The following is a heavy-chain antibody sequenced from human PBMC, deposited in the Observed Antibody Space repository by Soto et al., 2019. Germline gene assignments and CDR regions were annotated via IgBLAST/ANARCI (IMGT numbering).Heavy chain of an antibody. J-gene: IGHJ6*02. CDR1: GYTFTSYG. CDR2: ISAYNGNT. CDR3: ARAPRGGLWYYCYGMDV. D-gene: IGHD3-10*01. V-gene: IGHV1-18*04. Sequence: ASVKVSCKASGYTFTSYGISWVRQAPGQGLEWMGWISAYNGNTNYVQKLQGRVTMTTDTSTSTAYMELRSLRSDDTAVYYCARAPRGGLWYYCYGMDVWGQGTTVTVSS.